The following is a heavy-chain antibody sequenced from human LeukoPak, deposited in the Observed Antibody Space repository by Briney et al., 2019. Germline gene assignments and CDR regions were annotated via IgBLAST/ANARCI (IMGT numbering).Heavy chain of an antibody. D-gene: IGHD3-9*01. J-gene: IGHJ6*03. CDR2: ISYDGSNK. V-gene: IGHV3-30*07. CDR1: GFTFSSYA. Sequence: GGSLRLSCAASGFTFSSYAMHWVRQAPGKGLEWVAVISYDGSNKYYADSVKGRFTISRDNSKNTLYLQMNSLRAEDTAVYYCAKDRDYDILTGYTAKDPDYYMDVWGKGTTVTVSS. CDR3: AKDRDYDILTGYTAKDPDYYMDV.